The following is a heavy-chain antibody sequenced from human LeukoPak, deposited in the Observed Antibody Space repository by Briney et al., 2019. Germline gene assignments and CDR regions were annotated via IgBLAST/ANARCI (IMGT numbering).Heavy chain of an antibody. Sequence: GGSLRLSCAASGFTFSSYSMNWVRQAPGKGLEWDSSISSSGRYIYYADSVKGRFTISRDNAMNSLYLQMNSLRAEDTAVYYCARDFARSSGWSIWGQGTLVTVSS. CDR2: ISSSGRYI. CDR3: ARDFARSSGWSI. D-gene: IGHD6-19*01. CDR1: GFTFSSYS. V-gene: IGHV3-21*01. J-gene: IGHJ4*02.